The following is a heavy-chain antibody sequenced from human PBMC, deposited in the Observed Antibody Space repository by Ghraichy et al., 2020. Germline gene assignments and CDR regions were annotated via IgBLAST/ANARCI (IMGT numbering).Heavy chain of an antibody. CDR2: ISGSGGSI. J-gene: IGHJ4*02. V-gene: IGHV3-23*01. CDR1: GFTFSSYA. Sequence: GGSLRLSCAASGFTFSSYAMSWVRQAPGKGLEWVSAISGSGGSIHYADSVKGRFTISRDNSKNTLYLQMHSLRAEDTAVYYCASVIMITFGGVIGWGYFDYWGQGTLVTVSS. D-gene: IGHD3-16*02. CDR3: ASVIMITFGGVIGWGYFDY.